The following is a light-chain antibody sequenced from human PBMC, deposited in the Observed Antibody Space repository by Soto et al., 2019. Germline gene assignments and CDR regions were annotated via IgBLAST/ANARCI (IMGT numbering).Light chain of an antibody. V-gene: IGKV3-20*01. CDR3: QQYGSSPLT. CDR2: GAS. CDR1: QSVSRSY. J-gene: IGKJ4*01. Sequence: EIVLTQSPGTLSLSPGDRATLSCRASQSVSRSYLAWYQQKPGQAPRLLIYGASSRATGIPDRFSGSGSGTDFTLTISRLEPEDFAAYYCQQYGSSPLTFGGGTKVEIK.